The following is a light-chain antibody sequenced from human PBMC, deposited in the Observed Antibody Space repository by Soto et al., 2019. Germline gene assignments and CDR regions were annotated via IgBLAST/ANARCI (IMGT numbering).Light chain of an antibody. Sequence: QSALTQPASVSGSPGQPITISCTGTSSDVGGYNYVSWYQQHPGKAPKLMIYDVSNRPSGVSNRFSGSKSGNTASLTISGLQAEDEADYYCSSYTSSSPHVVFGGGTKVTVL. CDR3: SSYTSSSPHVV. J-gene: IGLJ2*01. CDR1: SSDVGGYNY. CDR2: DVS. V-gene: IGLV2-14*01.